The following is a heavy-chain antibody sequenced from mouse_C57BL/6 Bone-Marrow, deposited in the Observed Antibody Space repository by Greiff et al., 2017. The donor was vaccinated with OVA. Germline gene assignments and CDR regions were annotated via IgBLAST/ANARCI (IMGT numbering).Heavy chain of an antibody. CDR3: ARETGTRAY. D-gene: IGHD4-1*01. Sequence: VQLQQSGAELVKPGASVKLSCKASGYTFTSYWMQWVKQRPGQGLEWIGEIDPSDSYTNYNQKFKGKATLTVDTSSSTAYMQLSSLTSEDSAVYYCARETGTRAYWGQGTLVTVSA. CDR1: GYTFTSYW. J-gene: IGHJ3*01. V-gene: IGHV1-50*01. CDR2: IDPSDSYT.